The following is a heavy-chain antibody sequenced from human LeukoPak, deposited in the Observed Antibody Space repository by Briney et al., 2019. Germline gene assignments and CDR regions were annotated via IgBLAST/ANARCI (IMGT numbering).Heavy chain of an antibody. CDR3: ARESPVGSGWYDKGY. CDR1: GGTFSSYA. D-gene: IGHD6-19*01. J-gene: IGHJ4*02. V-gene: IGHV1-69*13. CDR2: IIPIFGTA. Sequence: SVKVSCKASGGTFSSYAISWVRQAPGQGLEWMGGIIPIFGTANYAQKFQGRVTITADESTSTAYMELSSLRSEDTAVYYCARESPVGSGWYDKGYWGQGTLVTVSS.